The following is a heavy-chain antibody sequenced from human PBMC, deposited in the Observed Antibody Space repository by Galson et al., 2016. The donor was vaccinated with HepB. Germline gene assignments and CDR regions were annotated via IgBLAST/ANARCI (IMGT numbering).Heavy chain of an antibody. CDR2: IIPLFGTA. J-gene: IGHJ6*02. CDR3: AGRGRQDIGGNYYYDLDV. V-gene: IGHV1-69*13. D-gene: IGHD3-10*01. Sequence: SVKVSCKASGDTFSTFALSWVRRAPGQGLEWMGGIIPLFGTADHAQKFKDRVTITADESTTTAYMELRSLRSEDTAVYYCAGRGRQDIGGNYYYDLDVWGQGTTVAVTS. CDR1: GDTFSTFA.